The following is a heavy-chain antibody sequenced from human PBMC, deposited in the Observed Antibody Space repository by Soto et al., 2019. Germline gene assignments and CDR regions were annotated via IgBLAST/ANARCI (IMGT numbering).Heavy chain of an antibody. CDR3: ARQYSSSWYTRNTYYFDY. CDR2: IYHSGST. Sequence: SETLSLTCAVSGGSISSGGYSWSWIRQPPGKGMEWIGYIYHSGSTYYNPSLKSRVTISVDTSKNQFSLKLSSVTAADTAVYYCARQYSSSWYTRNTYYFDYWGQGTLVTVSS. V-gene: IGHV4-30-2*03. CDR1: GGSISSGGYS. J-gene: IGHJ4*02. D-gene: IGHD6-13*01.